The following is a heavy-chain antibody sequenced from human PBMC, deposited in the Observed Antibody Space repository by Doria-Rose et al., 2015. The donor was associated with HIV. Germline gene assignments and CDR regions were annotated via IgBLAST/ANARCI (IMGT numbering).Heavy chain of an antibody. CDR2: TYYTGTS. CDR3: ARMGSYRELDY. V-gene: IGHV4-31*03. CDR1: GASFSSRGYY. D-gene: IGHD3-3*01. Sequence: WGPGLVKPSETLSITCRVSGASFSSRGYYWNWIRQVPGKGLESLGYTYYTGTSDYSPSLKSRLNMAVDTSKNQFSLKLSFVTVADTAVYYCARMGSYRELDYWGQGARGIVSA. J-gene: IGHJ4*02.